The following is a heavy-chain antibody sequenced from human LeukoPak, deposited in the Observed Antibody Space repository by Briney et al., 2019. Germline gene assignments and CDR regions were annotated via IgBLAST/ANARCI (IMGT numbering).Heavy chain of an antibody. D-gene: IGHD6-19*01. CDR1: GLTFGNYA. CDR2: TSYDGSNK. CDR3: AKDPNSSGWYGNLDY. V-gene: IGHV3-30*18. J-gene: IGHJ4*02. Sequence: GGPLDLSWEASGLTFGNYAMPWVRQAPGKGLEGVAVTSYDGSNKYYADSVKGRFTISRDNSKNTLYLQMNSLRAEDTAVYYCAKDPNSSGWYGNLDYWGQGTLVTVSS.